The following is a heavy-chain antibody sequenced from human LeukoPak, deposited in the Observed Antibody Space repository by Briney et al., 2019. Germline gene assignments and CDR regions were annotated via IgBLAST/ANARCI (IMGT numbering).Heavy chain of an antibody. CDR1: GGSISSGGYY. CDR3: ATTVGSYFDY. CDR2: IYYSGST. V-gene: IGHV4-31*03. D-gene: IGHD3-16*01. J-gene: IGHJ4*02. Sequence: PSETLSLTCTVSGGSISSGGYYWSWIRQHPGKGLEWIGYIYYSGSTYYNPSLKSRVTMSVDTSANQFSLKLSSVTAADTAVYYCATTVGSYFDYWSQGTLVTVSS.